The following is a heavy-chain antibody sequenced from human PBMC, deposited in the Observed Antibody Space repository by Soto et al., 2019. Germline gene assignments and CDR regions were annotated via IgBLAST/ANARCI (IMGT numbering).Heavy chain of an antibody. CDR1: GYSITSGFY. J-gene: IGHJ4*02. Sequence: SETLSLTCGVSGYSITSGFYWGWVRQSPGKGLEWIGTISYSAKTFYNPSLASWFSMAVDSSKNQFSLRLTSVTAADTALYYCTRGAGAPWVRFDSWGRGILVTVSS. D-gene: IGHD3-16*01. CDR3: TRGAGAPWVRFDS. V-gene: IGHV4-38-2*01. CDR2: ISYSAKT.